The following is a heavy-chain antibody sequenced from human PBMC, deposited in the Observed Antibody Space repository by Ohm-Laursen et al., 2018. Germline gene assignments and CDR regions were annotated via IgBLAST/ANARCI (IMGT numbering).Heavy chain of an antibody. CDR2: TSSSGGTI. CDR1: GFTFSSYE. Sequence: SLRLSCAASGFTFSSYEMNWVRQPPGKGLEWVSYTSSSGGTIYHADSVKGRFTISRDNAKNSLYLQMNSLRAEDTAVYYCARLATGSSSYYFDYWGQGTLVTVSS. D-gene: IGHD3-10*01. J-gene: IGHJ4*02. V-gene: IGHV3-48*03. CDR3: ARLATGSSSYYFDY.